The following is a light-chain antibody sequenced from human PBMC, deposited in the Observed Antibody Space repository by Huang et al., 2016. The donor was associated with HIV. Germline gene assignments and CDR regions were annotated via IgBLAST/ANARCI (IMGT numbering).Light chain of an antibody. CDR3: QQYYSTPT. J-gene: IGKJ1*01. V-gene: IGKV1-NL1*01. CDR2: AAS. Sequence: DTQMTQSPSSLSASVGDRVTITCRASQGISDSLAWYQQKPGKAPILLLYAASRLESGVPTRFSGSGSGEVYTLTISSLQPEDFTIYYCQQYYSTPTFGQGTKVEIK. CDR1: QGISDS.